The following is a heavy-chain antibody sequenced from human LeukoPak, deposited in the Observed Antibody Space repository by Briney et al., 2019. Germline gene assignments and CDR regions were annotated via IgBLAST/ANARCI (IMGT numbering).Heavy chain of an antibody. Sequence: SETLSLTCTVSGYSISSGYYWGWIRQPPGQGLEWIGSIYHSGSTYYNPSLKSRVTISVDTSKNQFSLKLSSVTAADTAVYHCAREWKVSWFDPWGQGTLVTVSS. CDR3: AREWKVSWFDP. CDR1: GYSISSGYY. V-gene: IGHV4-38-2*02. D-gene: IGHD5/OR15-5a*01. J-gene: IGHJ5*02. CDR2: IYHSGST.